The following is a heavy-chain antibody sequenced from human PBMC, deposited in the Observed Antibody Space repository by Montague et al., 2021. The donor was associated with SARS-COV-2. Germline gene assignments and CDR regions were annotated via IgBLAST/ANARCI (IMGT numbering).Heavy chain of an antibody. Sequence: SETLSLTCTVAGGSISSYYWSWIRQHPGKGLEWIGYINYSGSTNYNPSLKSRVTISVDTSKNQFSLNLSSVTAADTAVYYCARNLVVHYWYGMDVWGQGTTVTVSS. D-gene: IGHD2-15*01. V-gene: IGHV4-59*01. J-gene: IGHJ6*02. CDR3: ARNLVVHYWYGMDV. CDR1: GGSISSYY. CDR2: INYSGST.